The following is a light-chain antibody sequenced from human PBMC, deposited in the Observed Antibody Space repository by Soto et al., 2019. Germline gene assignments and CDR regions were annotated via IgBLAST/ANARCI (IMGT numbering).Light chain of an antibody. CDR1: QSVAKY. V-gene: IGKV3-11*01. J-gene: IGKJ4*01. CDR2: ETS. CDR3: QQRVDWLT. Sequence: EIVLTQSPATLSLSPGDGATLSCRASQSVAKYLVWYQQKPGQSPRLLIYETSERASGVPARFSGSGSGTDFTLTISSLEPEDFAVYYCQQRVDWLTFGGGTKLEIK.